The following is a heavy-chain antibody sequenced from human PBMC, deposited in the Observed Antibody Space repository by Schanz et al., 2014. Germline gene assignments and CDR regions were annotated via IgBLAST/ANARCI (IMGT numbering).Heavy chain of an antibody. CDR2: IIPILGIA. CDR3: ARDSGSHYLVDY. V-gene: IGHV1-69*04. J-gene: IGHJ4*02. Sequence: QVQLVQSGAEVKKPGSSVKVSCKASGGTFSSYSISWVRQAPGQGLEWMGRIIPILGIANYAQKFQGRVTITADKSTFTAYMDVSSLRSEDTAVYYCARDSGSHYLVDYWGQGTLVTVSS. D-gene: IGHD1-26*01. CDR1: GGTFSSYS.